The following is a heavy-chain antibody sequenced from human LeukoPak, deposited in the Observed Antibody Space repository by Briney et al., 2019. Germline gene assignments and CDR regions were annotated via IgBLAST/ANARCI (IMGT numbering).Heavy chain of an antibody. V-gene: IGHV3-7*01. CDR3: ARDGGVGATLFDY. Sequence: PGGSLRLSCATSGFIFSNYWMTWVRQAPGKGLEWVANIKQDGSEKYYVDSVKGRFTISRDNAKNSLYLQMNSLSAEDTAVYYCARDGGVGATLFDYWGQGTLVTVSS. CDR1: GFIFSNYW. J-gene: IGHJ4*02. D-gene: IGHD1-26*01. CDR2: IKQDGSEK.